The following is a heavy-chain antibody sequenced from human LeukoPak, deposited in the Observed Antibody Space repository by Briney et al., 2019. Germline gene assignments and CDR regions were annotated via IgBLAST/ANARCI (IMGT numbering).Heavy chain of an antibody. V-gene: IGHV5-10-1*01. CDR1: GYSFTSYW. Sequence: GESLKISCKGSGYSFTSYWISWVRQMPGKGLEWMGRIDPSDSYTNYSPSFQGHVTISADKSISTAYLQWSSLKASDTAMYYCARHHLPAARLEPYYFDYWGQGTLVTVSS. CDR3: ARHHLPAARLEPYYFDY. D-gene: IGHD2-2*01. J-gene: IGHJ4*02. CDR2: IDPSDSYT.